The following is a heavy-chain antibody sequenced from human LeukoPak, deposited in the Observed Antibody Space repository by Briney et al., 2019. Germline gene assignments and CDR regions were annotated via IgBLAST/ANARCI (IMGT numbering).Heavy chain of an antibody. CDR2: ISSSGRTI. D-gene: IGHD6-13*01. Sequence: PGGSLRLSCAVSGFTFSSYEMNWVRQAPGKGLEWVSYISSSGRTIYYADSVKGRFTTSRDSARNSLDLQMNSLRVEDTAVYYCARRAIAEGFDYWGQGTLVTVSS. CDR1: GFTFSSYE. V-gene: IGHV3-48*03. J-gene: IGHJ4*02. CDR3: ARRAIAEGFDY.